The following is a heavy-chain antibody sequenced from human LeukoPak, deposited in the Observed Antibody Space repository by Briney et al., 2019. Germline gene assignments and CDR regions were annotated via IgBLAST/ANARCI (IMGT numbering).Heavy chain of an antibody. J-gene: IGHJ4*02. CDR1: GGSFSGYY. V-gene: IGHV4-34*01. CDR3: ARGPRYYYDSSPMEADY. Sequence: SATLSLTCAVYGGSFSGYYWSWIRQPPGKGLEWIGEINHSGSTNYNPSLKSRVTISVDTSKDQFSLKLSSVTAADTAVYYCARGPRYYYDSSPMEADYWGQGTLVTVSS. CDR2: INHSGST. D-gene: IGHD3-22*01.